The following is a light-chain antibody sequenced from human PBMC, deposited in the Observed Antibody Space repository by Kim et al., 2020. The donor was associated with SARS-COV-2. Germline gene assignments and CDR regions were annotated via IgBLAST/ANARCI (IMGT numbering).Light chain of an antibody. V-gene: IGLV2-8*01. CDR3: TSYADSNTYV. J-gene: IGLJ1*01. CDR2: EVT. Sequence: GQSVTISCTGTSSDVGGYNYVSWYQQHPGKPPKLMIYEVTKRASGVPDRFSGSKSGNTASLTVSGLQGDDEADYYCTSYADSNTYVFGTGTKVTVL. CDR1: SSDVGGYNY.